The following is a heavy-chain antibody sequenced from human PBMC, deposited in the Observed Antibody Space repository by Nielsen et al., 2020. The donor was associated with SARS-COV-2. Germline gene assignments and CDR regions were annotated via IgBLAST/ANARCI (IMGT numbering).Heavy chain of an antibody. V-gene: IGHV1-69*04. J-gene: IGHJ3*02. CDR1: GGTFSSYA. CDR3: ARDRLTMVRSVEDDAFDI. CDR2: IIPILGIA. D-gene: IGHD3-10*01. Sequence: SVKVSCKASGGTFSSYAISWMRQAPGQGLEWMGRIIPILGIANYAQKFQGRVTITADKSTSTAYMELSSLRTEDTAVYYCARDRLTMVRSVEDDAFDIWGQGTMVTVSS.